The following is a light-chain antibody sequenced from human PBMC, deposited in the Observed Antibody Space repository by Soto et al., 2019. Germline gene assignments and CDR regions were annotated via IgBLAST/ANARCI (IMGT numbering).Light chain of an antibody. CDR3: SSYTSSSSLEV. V-gene: IGLV2-14*01. CDR2: EVR. CDR1: SSDVGGYNY. J-gene: IGLJ1*01. Sequence: QSALTQPASVSGSPGQSITISCTGTSSDVGGYNYVSWYQQHPGKAPKLMIYEVRNRPSGVSNRFSGYKSGNTASLTISGLQAEDEADYYCSSYTSSSSLEVFGTGTKVTVL.